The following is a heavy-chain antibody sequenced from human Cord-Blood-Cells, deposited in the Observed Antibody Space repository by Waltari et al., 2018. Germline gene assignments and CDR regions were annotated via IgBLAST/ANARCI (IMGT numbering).Heavy chain of an antibody. D-gene: IGHD6-13*01. CDR3: ARAIAAAGAFDI. J-gene: IGHJ3*02. V-gene: IGHV4-59*01. CDR1: GGSISSYY. Sequence: QVQLQESGPGLVKPSETLSLTCTVSGGSISSYYWSWIRQPPGKGLGWIGYIYYSGSTNYNPSLKSRVTISVDTSKNQFSLKLSSVTAADTAVYYCARAIAAAGAFDIWGQGTMVTVSS. CDR2: IYYSGST.